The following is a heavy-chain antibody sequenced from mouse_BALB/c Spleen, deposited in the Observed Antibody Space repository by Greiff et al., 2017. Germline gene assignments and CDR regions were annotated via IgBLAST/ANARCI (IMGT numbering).Heavy chain of an antibody. CDR1: GFTFSSYA. CDR3: ARGHYRYDSWDFDY. Sequence: EVQRVESGGGLVKPGGSLKLSCAASGFTFSSYAMSWVRQTPEKRLEWVASISSGGSTYYPDSVKGRFTISRDNARNILYLQMSSLRSEDTAMYYCARGHYRYDSWDFDYWGQGTTLTVSS. V-gene: IGHV5-6-5*01. D-gene: IGHD2-14*01. CDR2: ISSGGST. J-gene: IGHJ2*01.